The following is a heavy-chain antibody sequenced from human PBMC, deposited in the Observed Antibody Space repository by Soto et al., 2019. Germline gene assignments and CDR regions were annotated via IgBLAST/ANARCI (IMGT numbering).Heavy chain of an antibody. J-gene: IGHJ5*02. CDR3: ARDPGHWRLDP. CDR1: GFTFSSNG. CDR2: IWNDGSYK. D-gene: IGHD1-1*01. Sequence: QVQLVESGGGVVQPGRSLSLSCAASGFTFSSNGMHWVRQAPGKGLEWVAVIWNDGSYKYYADSVKGRFTISRDNSKDTLYLQMNSLRAEDTAVYYCARDPGHWRLDPCGQGTLVTVSS. V-gene: IGHV3-33*01.